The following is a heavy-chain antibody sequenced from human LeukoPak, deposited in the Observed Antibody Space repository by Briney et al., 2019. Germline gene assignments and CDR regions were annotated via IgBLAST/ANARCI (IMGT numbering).Heavy chain of an antibody. CDR2: ISWNSGSI. CDR3: AKDVDTATRGGMDV. CDR1: GFTFDDYA. J-gene: IGHJ6*02. D-gene: IGHD5-18*01. Sequence: QPGRSLRLSCAASGFTFDDYAMHWVRQAPGKGLEWVSGISWNSGSIGYADSVKGRFTISRDNAKNSLYLQMNSLRAEDTALYYCAKDVDTATRGGMDVWGQGPTVTVSS. V-gene: IGHV3-9*01.